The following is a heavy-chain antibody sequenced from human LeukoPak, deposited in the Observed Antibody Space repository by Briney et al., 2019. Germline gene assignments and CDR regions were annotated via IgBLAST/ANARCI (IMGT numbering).Heavy chain of an antibody. CDR1: GFTFSSYW. V-gene: IGHV3-74*01. CDR2: INSDGSST. J-gene: IGHJ4*02. CDR3: AREGNYGARYLDH. Sequence: GGSLRLSCAASGFTFSSYWMHWVRQAPGKGLVWVSRINSDGSSTSYADSVRGRFTISRHNAKNSIYLQLSSLRAEDSAVYYCAREGNYGARYLDHWGQGALVLVSS. D-gene: IGHD4/OR15-4a*01.